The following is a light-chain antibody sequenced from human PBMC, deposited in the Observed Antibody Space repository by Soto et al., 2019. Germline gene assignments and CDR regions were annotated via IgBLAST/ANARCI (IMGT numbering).Light chain of an antibody. CDR1: SSDVGGYKY. Sequence: QSVLTQPPSASGSPGQSVTISCTGASSDVGGYKYVSWYQQHPGKAPKRLIYEVSKRPSGVPDRFSGSKSGNTASLTVSGLQAEDEADYYCSSYAGSNNYVFGTGTKVTVL. CDR2: EVS. J-gene: IGLJ1*01. CDR3: SSYAGSNNYV. V-gene: IGLV2-8*01.